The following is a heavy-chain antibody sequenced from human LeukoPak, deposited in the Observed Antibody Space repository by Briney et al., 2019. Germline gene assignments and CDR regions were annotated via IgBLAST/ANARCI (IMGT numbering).Heavy chain of an antibody. Sequence: PGGSLRLSCAASGFTFSSYAMSWVRQAPGKGLEWVSAISGSGGSTYYADSVNGRFTISRDNSKNTLYLQMNSLRAEDTAEYYCAKDLGYCSGGSCYELDYWGQGTLVTVSS. CDR3: AKDLGYCSGGSCYELDY. D-gene: IGHD2-15*01. V-gene: IGHV3-23*01. CDR2: ISGSGGST. CDR1: GFTFSSYA. J-gene: IGHJ4*02.